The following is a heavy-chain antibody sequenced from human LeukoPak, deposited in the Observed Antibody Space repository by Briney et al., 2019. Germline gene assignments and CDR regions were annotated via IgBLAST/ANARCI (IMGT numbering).Heavy chain of an antibody. Sequence: SETLSLTCAVYGGSFSGYYWSWIRQPPGKGLEWIGEINHSGSTNYNPSLKSRVTISVDTSKNQFSLKLSSVTAADTAVYYCATESIAAAGTGGFDYWSQGTLVTVSS. CDR3: ATESIAAAGTGGFDY. CDR1: GGSFSGYY. CDR2: INHSGST. J-gene: IGHJ4*02. D-gene: IGHD6-13*01. V-gene: IGHV4-34*01.